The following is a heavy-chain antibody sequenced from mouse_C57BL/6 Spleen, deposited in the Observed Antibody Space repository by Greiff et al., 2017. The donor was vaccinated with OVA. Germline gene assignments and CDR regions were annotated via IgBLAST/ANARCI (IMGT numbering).Heavy chain of an antibody. D-gene: IGHD1-1*01. V-gene: IGHV10-1*01. J-gene: IGHJ3*01. CDR3: VISLTTEAY. CDR2: IRSKSNNYAT. Sequence: EVQRVESGGGLVQPKGSLKLSCAASGFSFNTYAMNWVRQAPGKGLEWVASIRSKSNNYATYYAESVKDRFTISRDDSESMLYLQLNNLKTEDTAMYYCVISLTTEAYWGQGTLVTVSA. CDR1: GFSFNTYA.